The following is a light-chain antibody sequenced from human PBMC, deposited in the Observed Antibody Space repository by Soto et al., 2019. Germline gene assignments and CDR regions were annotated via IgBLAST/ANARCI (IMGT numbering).Light chain of an antibody. CDR1: QSVSSN. CDR2: GAS. CDR3: QQYNNWPKT. Sequence: EIVMTQSPATLSVSPGERATLSCRASQSVSSNLAWYQQKPGQAPRLLIYGASTRATSLPARFSGSGSGTEFTLTISSLQSEEFAVYYCQQYNNWPKTFGQGTKVDIK. V-gene: IGKV3-15*01. J-gene: IGKJ1*01.